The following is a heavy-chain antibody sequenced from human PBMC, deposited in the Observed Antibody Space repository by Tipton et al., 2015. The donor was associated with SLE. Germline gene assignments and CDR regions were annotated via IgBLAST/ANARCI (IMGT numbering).Heavy chain of an antibody. CDR1: GYTFTGYY. J-gene: IGHJ3*02. D-gene: IGHD2-2*01. CDR2: INPNSGGT. V-gene: IGHV1-2*02. CDR3: AADRGCSSTSCYDAFDI. Sequence: QLVQSGAEVKKPGASVKVSCKASGYTFTGYYMHWVRQAPGQGLEWMGWINPNSGGTNYAQKFQERVTITRDMSTSTAYMELSSLRSEDTAVYYCAADRGCSSTSCYDAFDIWGQGTMVTVSS.